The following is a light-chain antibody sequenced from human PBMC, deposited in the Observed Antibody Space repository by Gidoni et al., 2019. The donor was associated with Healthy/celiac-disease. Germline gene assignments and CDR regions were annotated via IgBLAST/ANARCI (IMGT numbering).Light chain of an antibody. CDR2: GAS. V-gene: IGKV3-20*01. CDR3: QQYGSPGT. Sequence: EIVLTQSPGTLSLSPGKRATLSCRASQSVSSSYLAWYQQKPGQAPRLLIYGASSRATGIPDRFSGSGFGTDFTLTISRLEPEDFAVYYCQQYGSPGTFGQGTKVEIK. J-gene: IGKJ1*01. CDR1: QSVSSSY.